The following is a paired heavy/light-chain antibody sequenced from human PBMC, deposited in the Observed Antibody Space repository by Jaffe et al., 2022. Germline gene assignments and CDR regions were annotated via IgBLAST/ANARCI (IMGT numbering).Light chain of an antibody. CDR3: QKYNSALRT. Sequence: DTQMTQSPSSLSASVGERVTISCRASQGIGNFLAWYQQKPGKVPKLLIYGASSLQSGVSSRFSGSGSGTDFTLTISSLQPEDVATYYCQKYNSALRTFGQGTKVEIK. CDR2: GAS. J-gene: IGKJ1*01. CDR1: QGIGNF. V-gene: IGKV1-27*01.
Heavy chain of an antibody. CDR3: AKEMEFRGYELGALDN. CDR2: ISWNSGNK. V-gene: IGHV3-9*01. J-gene: IGHJ4*02. D-gene: IGHD5-12*01. CDR1: GFTFGDYA. Sequence: EVKLVESGGGLVQPGRSLRLSCAASGFTFGDYAMHWVRQIPGKGLEWVSGISWNSGNKGSADSVKGRFIISRDNAKSSLYLQMNSVRPEDTALYYCAKEMEFRGYELGALDNWGQGTLVTVSS.